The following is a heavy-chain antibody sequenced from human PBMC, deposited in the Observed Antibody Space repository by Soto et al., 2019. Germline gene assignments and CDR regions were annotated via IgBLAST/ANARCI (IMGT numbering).Heavy chain of an antibody. CDR2: ISGDGGST. CDR1: GFTFSSYS. J-gene: IGHJ6*02. V-gene: IGHV3-43*02. CDR3: AKERPSGYSSGWYYYYGMDV. Sequence: GGSLRLSCAASGFTFSSYSLPWVRQAPGKGLEWVSLISGDGGSTYYADSVKGRFTISRDNSKNSLYLQMNSLRTEDTALYYCAKERPSGYSSGWYYYYGMDVWGQGTTVTVSS. D-gene: IGHD6-19*01.